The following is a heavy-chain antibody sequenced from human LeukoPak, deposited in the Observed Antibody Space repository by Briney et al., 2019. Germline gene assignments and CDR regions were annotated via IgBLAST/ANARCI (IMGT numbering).Heavy chain of an antibody. J-gene: IGHJ5*02. CDR1: GGSFSGYY. CDR3: ARAWRRYYDFWSGYYTGWFDP. CDR2: INHSGST. Sequence: SEALSLTCAVYGGSFSGYYWSWIRQPPGKGLEWIGEINHSGSTNYNPSLKSRVTISVDTSKNQFSLKLSSVTAADTAVYYCARAWRRYYDFWSGYYTGWFDPWGQGTLVTVSS. D-gene: IGHD3-3*01. V-gene: IGHV4-34*01.